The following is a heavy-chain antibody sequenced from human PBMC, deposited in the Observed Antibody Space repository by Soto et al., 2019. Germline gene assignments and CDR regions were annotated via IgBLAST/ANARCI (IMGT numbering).Heavy chain of an antibody. CDR2: LIPLFGTT. V-gene: IGHV1-69*06. CDR3: ARGPNWGYRFDS. J-gene: IGHJ4*02. D-gene: IGHD7-27*01. Sequence: SVEVSCKASGGTFSGHAISWVRQAPGQGPEWMGGLIPLFGTTQHAQRFQGRLTITADKSTTTAHMELTSLRFEDTAIYYCARGPNWGYRFDSWGQGTLVTVSS. CDR1: GGTFSGHA.